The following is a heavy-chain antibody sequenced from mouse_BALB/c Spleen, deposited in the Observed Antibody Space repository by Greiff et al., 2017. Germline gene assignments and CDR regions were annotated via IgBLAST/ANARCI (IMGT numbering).Heavy chain of an antibody. D-gene: IGHD1-1*01. V-gene: IGHV14-3*02. J-gene: IGHJ4*01. CDR2: IDPANGNT. Sequence: DVKLVESGAELVKPGASVKLSCTASGFNIKDPYMHWVKQRPEQGLEWIGRIDPANGNTKYDPKFQGKATITADTSSNTAYLQLSSLTSEDTAVYYCARGHYYGSSYYAMDYWGQGTSVTVSS. CDR1: GFNIKDPY. CDR3: ARGHYYGSSYYAMDY.